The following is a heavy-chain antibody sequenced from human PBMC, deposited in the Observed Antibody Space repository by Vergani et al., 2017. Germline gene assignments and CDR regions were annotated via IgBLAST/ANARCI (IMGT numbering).Heavy chain of an antibody. V-gene: IGHV1-69*01. CDR3: ARVRKDSSGYYFSYDAFDI. J-gene: IGHJ3*02. Sequence: QVQLVQSGAEVKKPGSSVKVSCKASGGTFSSYAISWVRQAPGQGLEWMGGIIPIFGTANYAQKFQGRVTITADESTSTAYMELSSLRSEDTAVYYCARVRKDSSGYYFSYDAFDIWGQGTMVTVSS. CDR1: GGTFSSYA. D-gene: IGHD3-22*01. CDR2: IIPIFGTA.